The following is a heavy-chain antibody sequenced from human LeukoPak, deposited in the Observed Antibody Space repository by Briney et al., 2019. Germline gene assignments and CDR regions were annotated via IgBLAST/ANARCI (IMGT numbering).Heavy chain of an antibody. J-gene: IGHJ6*03. CDR1: GASISSYY. D-gene: IGHD3-10*01. CDR2: IYYSGST. V-gene: IGHV4-59*01. CDR3: ATPVPHGSDPSLYYYYMDV. Sequence: SETLSLTCTVSGASISSYYWSWIRQPPGKGLEWIGYIYYSGSTNYNPSLKSRVTMSVDTSSNQFSLKLSSVTAADTAVYYCATPVPHGSDPSLYYYYMDVWGKGTTVTISS.